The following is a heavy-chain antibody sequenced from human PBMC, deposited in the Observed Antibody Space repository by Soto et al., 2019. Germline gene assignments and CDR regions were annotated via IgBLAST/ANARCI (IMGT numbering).Heavy chain of an antibody. D-gene: IGHD6-13*01. V-gene: IGHV3-21*01. Sequence: PLGSLTLSCEDSEFTFRSFTMDWVRPSPGTGLEWVSTISSNSAYIYYTDALRGRFTISRDNAKNSLHLQMNSLRAEDTAVYYCTRDASRDSSARGWFDPWGPGKLVNVSS. CDR2: ISSNSAYI. J-gene: IGHJ5*02. CDR1: EFTFRSFT. CDR3: TRDASRDSSARGWFDP.